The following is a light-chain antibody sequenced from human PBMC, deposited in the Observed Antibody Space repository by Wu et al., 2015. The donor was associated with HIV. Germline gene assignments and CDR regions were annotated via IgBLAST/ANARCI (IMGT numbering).Light chain of an antibody. J-gene: IGKJ5*01. CDR2: GAS. V-gene: IGKV3-11*01. Sequence: EIVLTQSPATLSLSPGERATLSCRASQSVGIFLAWYQQKPGQAPRLLIYGASNRATGIPARFSGSGSGTDFTLSISSLESEDFAVYYCQHRSSWPLTFGQGTRLEIK. CDR3: QHRSSWPLT. CDR1: QSVGIF.